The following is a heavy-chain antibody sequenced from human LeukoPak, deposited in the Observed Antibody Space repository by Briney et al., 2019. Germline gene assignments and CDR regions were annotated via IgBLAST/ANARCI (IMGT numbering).Heavy chain of an antibody. Sequence: SETLSLTWTVSGGAVNSDNQYWSWIRQHPGKGLEWIGYIHHSGSTYYNPSLKSRLTISLDTSRNQFSLKMNSVTAADTAVYYCAKDNFGYGAMDCWGQGTLVTVSS. J-gene: IGHJ4*02. V-gene: IGHV4-30-4*01. CDR3: AKDNFGYGAMDC. CDR2: IHHSGST. CDR1: GGAVNSDNQY. D-gene: IGHD3-22*01.